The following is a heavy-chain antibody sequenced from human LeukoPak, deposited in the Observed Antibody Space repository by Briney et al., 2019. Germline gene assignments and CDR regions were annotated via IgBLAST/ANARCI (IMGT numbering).Heavy chain of an antibody. CDR3: ARSDWTVSEHVDF. CDR2: ISAYNGNT. D-gene: IGHD2-21*02. CDR1: GYTFTGYY. V-gene: IGHV1-18*04. Sequence: VASVKVSCKASGYTFTGYYMHWVRQAPGQGLEWMGWISAYNGNTNSAQKLQGRVTMTTDTSTSTAYMELRSLRSDDTAVYYCARSDWTVSEHVDFWGQGTLVTVSS. J-gene: IGHJ4*02.